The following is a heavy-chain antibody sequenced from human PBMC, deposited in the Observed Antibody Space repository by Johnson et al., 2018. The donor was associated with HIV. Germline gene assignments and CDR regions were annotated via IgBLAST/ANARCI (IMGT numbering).Heavy chain of an antibody. J-gene: IGHJ3*02. D-gene: IGHD4-23*01. V-gene: IGHV3-30*18. CDR1: RFTFSTYG. CDR2: ISYDGSSK. Sequence: QMLLVESGGGVVQPGRSLRLSCAASRFTFSTYGMHWVRQAPGKGLAWVAVISYDGSSKFYADSVKGRFTISRDNSKNTLYLQMNCLRAEDTAVYYCAKVGATVITPRGEAFDIWGQGTMVTVSS. CDR3: AKVGATVITPRGEAFDI.